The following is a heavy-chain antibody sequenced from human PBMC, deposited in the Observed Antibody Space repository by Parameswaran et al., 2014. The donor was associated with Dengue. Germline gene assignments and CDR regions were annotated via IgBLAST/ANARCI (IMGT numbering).Heavy chain of an antibody. D-gene: IGHD6-13*01. CDR2: ISSSSTYI. Sequence: VRQMPGKGLEWVSSISSSSTYIYYADSVQGRFTISRDNAKNSLYLQMNSLRPEDTAVYYCARDAGTVSLAYSSIYNWFDPWGQGTLVTVSS. CDR3: ARDAGTVSLAYSSIYNWFDP. V-gene: IGHV3-21*01. J-gene: IGHJ5*02.